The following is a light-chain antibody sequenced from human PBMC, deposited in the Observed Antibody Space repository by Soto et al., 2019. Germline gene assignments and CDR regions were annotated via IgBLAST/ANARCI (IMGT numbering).Light chain of an antibody. J-gene: IGKJ4*01. CDR3: QQYDRSPLT. Sequence: EIVLTQSPGTLSLSPRERATLSCRASQSVSSSFLAWYQQKPGQAPRLLIYGASSRATGIPDRFSGSGSGTDFTLTISRLEPEDVAVYYCQQYDRSPLTFGGGTKVEIK. V-gene: IGKV3-20*01. CDR2: GAS. CDR1: QSVSSSF.